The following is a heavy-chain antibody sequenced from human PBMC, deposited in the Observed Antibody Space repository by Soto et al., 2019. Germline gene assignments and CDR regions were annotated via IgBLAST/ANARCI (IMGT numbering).Heavy chain of an antibody. CDR1: GFTFSSYA. CDR2: ISGSGGST. Sequence: XGSLRLSCAASGFTFSSYAMSWVRQAPGKGLEWVSAISGSGGSTYYADSVKGRFTISRDNSKNTLYLQMNSLRAEDTAVYYCAKISGPTYYYGSGYMDVWGQGPTATVSS. V-gene: IGHV3-23*01. D-gene: IGHD3-10*01. CDR3: AKISGPTYYYGSGYMDV. J-gene: IGHJ6*02.